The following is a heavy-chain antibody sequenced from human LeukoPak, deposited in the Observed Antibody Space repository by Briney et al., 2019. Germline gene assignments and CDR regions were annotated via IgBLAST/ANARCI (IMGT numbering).Heavy chain of an antibody. Sequence: GSLRLSCVGSGFTFSDYSIHWVRQSPGKGLEWLALISDDGVKEYYGDPGKGRFSISRDNSKNTVFLDMLSLTTEDTAVYYCAKVQGPRYEILTSYLGAFDIWGPGTMVAVSS. CDR1: GFTFSDYS. D-gene: IGHD3-9*01. CDR2: ISDDGVKE. CDR3: AKVQGPRYEILTSYLGAFDI. V-gene: IGHV3-30-3*01. J-gene: IGHJ3*02.